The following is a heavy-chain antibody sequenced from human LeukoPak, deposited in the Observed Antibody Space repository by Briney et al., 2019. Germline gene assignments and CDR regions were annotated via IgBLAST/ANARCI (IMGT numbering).Heavy chain of an antibody. D-gene: IGHD6-6*01. CDR3: AWTYSSSDNWFDP. J-gene: IGHJ5*02. V-gene: IGHV3-33*01. Sequence: PGGSLRLSCAASGFTFSNYGIHWVRQAPGKGLEWVAIIWSDGSNKYYADSVKGRFTISRDNSKNTLYLQMNSLRAEDTAVYYCAWTYSSSDNWFDPWGQGTLVTVSS. CDR1: GFTFSNYG. CDR2: IWSDGSNK.